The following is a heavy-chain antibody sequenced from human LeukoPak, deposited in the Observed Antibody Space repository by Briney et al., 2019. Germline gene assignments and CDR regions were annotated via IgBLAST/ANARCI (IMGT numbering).Heavy chain of an antibody. CDR1: GGSFSGYY. V-gene: IGHV4-34*01. CDR3: ARGAPRGSI. D-gene: IGHD3-10*01. CDR2: INHSGST. Sequence: PLETLSLTCAVYGGSFSGYYWSWIRQPPGKGLEWIGEINHSGSTNYNPSLKSRVTISVDTSKNQFSLRLSSVTAADTAVYYCARGAPRGSIWGQGTLVTVSS. J-gene: IGHJ4*02.